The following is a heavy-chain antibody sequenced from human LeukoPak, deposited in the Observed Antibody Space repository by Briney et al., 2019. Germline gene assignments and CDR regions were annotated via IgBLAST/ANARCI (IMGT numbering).Heavy chain of an antibody. CDR2: IYAGGST. CDR1: GLFDNSY. D-gene: IGHD3-3*01. J-gene: IGHJ4*02. Sequence: GGSLRLSCTASGLFDNSYMTWVRQAPGKGLEWVSIIYAGGSTYYTDSVKGRFTISRDNSNNTVYLQMNSLKIEDPAVYYCAKLWGWRTHIDSWGQGTVVTVSS. CDR3: AKLWGWRTHIDS. V-gene: IGHV3-66*02.